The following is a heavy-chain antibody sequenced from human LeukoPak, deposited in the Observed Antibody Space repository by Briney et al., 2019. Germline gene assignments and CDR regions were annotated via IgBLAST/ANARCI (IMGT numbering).Heavy chain of an antibody. CDR1: GVSFSSYY. CDR2: INHSGGT. CDR3: ASKQNSSGWYYHDY. J-gene: IGHJ4*02. Sequence: SETLSLTCAVYGVSFSSYYWSWIRQPPGKGLEWIGEINHSGGTNYNPSLKSRVTISVDTPKNQFSLKLSSVTAADTAVYYCASKQNSSGWYYHDYWGQGTLVTVSS. V-gene: IGHV4-34*01. D-gene: IGHD6-19*01.